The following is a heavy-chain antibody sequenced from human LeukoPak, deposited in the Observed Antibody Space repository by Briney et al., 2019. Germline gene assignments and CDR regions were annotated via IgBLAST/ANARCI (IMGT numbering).Heavy chain of an antibody. CDR1: GYTFTGYY. D-gene: IGHD6-6*01. V-gene: IGHV1-2*06. J-gene: IGHJ5*02. CDR2: INPNSGGT. CDR3: ARNPSSSIIRWFDP. Sequence: ASVKVSCKASGYTFTGYYIHWVRQAPGQGLEWMGRINPNSGGTNYAQKFQGRVTMTRDTSISTAYMELSRLRSDDTAVYYCARNPSSSIIRWFDPWGQGTLVTVSS.